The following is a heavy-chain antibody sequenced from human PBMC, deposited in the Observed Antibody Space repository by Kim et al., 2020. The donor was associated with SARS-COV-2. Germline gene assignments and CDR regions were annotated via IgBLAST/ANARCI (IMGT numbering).Heavy chain of an antibody. V-gene: IGHV4-38-2*02. CDR2: IYHSGST. Sequence: SETLSLTCTVSGYSISSGYYWGWIRQPPGKGLEWIGSIYHSGSTYYNPSLKSRVTISVDTSKNQFSLKLSSVTAADTAVYYCARGELYYFDYWGQGTLVTVSS. J-gene: IGHJ4*02. CDR3: ARGELYYFDY. D-gene: IGHD1-1*01. CDR1: GYSISSGYY.